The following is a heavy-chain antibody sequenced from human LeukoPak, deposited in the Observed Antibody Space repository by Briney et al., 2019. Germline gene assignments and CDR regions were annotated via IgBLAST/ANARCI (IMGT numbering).Heavy chain of an antibody. CDR3: AKDRVDGYYGLDV. J-gene: IGHJ6*02. D-gene: IGHD3-10*01. Sequence: PGGSLRLSCAAAGFIFEDYAMHWVRQAPGKGLEWVSRITRNSDRKDYVTSVRGRFTISRDNAKNSLYLQMNSLRAEDTALYYCAKDRVDGYYGLDVWGQGTTVAVSS. CDR1: GFIFEDYA. V-gene: IGHV3-9*01. CDR2: ITRNSDRK.